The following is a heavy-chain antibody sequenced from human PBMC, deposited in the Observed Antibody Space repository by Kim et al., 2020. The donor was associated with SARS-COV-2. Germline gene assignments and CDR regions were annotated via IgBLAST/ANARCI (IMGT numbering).Heavy chain of an antibody. CDR1: GFTFSSYT. CDR3: ARDHDWSFDY. D-gene: IGHD3-9*01. Sequence: GGSLRLSCAASGFTFSSYTMNWVRQAPGEGLEWISYLSTTGGSTFYADSVKGRFTISRDNAKNSLYLQMNSLRDEDTAVYYCARDHDWSFDYWGQGILVTVSS. J-gene: IGHJ4*02. V-gene: IGHV3-48*02. CDR2: LSTTGGST.